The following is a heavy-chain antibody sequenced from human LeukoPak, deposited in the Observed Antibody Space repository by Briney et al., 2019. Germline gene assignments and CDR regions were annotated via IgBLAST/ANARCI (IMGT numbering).Heavy chain of an antibody. D-gene: IGHD3-10*01. J-gene: IGHJ6*02. CDR2: IKQDGSEK. CDR1: GFTFSRHW. V-gene: IGHV3-7*01. Sequence: GGSLRLSCAVSGFTFSRHWMSWVRQAPGKGLEWLANIKQDGSEKYYVDSVEGRFTISRDNAKNSLYLHMNSLRAEDTAVYYCARSYYGSGTSYGMDVWGQGTTVTVSS. CDR3: ARSYYGSGTSYGMDV.